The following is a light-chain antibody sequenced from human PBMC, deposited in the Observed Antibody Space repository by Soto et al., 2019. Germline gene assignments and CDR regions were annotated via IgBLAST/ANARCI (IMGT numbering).Light chain of an antibody. Sequence: EIVLTQSPGTLSLSPGERATLSCRASQSVTSSYLAWYQQKPGQAPRLLISGASSRATGIPDRFSGSGSGTDFTLTISTLEPEDLAVYYCQQSSTARRTFGGGTKVEIK. CDR2: GAS. CDR3: QQSSTARRT. V-gene: IGKV3-20*01. J-gene: IGKJ4*01. CDR1: QSVTSSY.